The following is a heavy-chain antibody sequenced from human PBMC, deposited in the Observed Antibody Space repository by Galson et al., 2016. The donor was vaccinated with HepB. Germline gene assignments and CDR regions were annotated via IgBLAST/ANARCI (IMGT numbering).Heavy chain of an antibody. CDR1: GDSVTNDDTI. D-gene: IGHD5-18*01. J-gene: IGHJ6*02. Sequence: CAISGDSVTNDDTIWNWIGQSPSRGLEWLGRTYYRSQWFNEYAVSVKSRITINSDTSRNQFSLQLNSVTPDDTAAYFCTRGYMHTGMNVWGQGTTVTVSS. V-gene: IGHV6-1*01. CDR2: TYYRSQWFN. CDR3: TRGYMHTGMNV.